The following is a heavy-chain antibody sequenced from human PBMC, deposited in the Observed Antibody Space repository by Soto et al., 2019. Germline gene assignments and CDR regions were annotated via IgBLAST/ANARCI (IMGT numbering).Heavy chain of an antibody. CDR3: ARIFSVPKIYCSGGSCYIDY. J-gene: IGHJ4*02. V-gene: IGHV1-18*04. D-gene: IGHD2-15*01. Sequence: QVQLVQSGDEVKNPGASVKVSCKASGYTFTSYGISWVRQAPGQGLEWMGWISAYNGNTNYAQKLQGRVTMTTDTNTRTAYMELRSLRCDETTVYYCARIFSVPKIYCSGGSCYIDYWGQGTLVTVSS. CDR2: ISAYNGNT. CDR1: GYTFTSYG.